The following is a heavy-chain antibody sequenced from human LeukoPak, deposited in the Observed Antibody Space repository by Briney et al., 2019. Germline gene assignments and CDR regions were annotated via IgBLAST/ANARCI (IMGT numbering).Heavy chain of an antibody. CDR3: ARVKGGATMDY. CDR2: INWNGGDT. Sequence: GGSLRLSCAASGFIFDDYAMNWVRQAPGKGLEWVSGINWNGGDTGYADSVKGRFTISRDNAKNSLHLQMNSLRVEDTALYYCARVKGGATMDYWGQGTLVTVSS. J-gene: IGHJ4*02. D-gene: IGHD1-26*01. CDR1: GFIFDDYA. V-gene: IGHV3-20*04.